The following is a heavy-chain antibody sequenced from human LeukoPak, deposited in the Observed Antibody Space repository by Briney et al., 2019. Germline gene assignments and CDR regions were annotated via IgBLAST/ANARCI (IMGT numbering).Heavy chain of an antibody. V-gene: IGHV4-39*01. CDR3: ATQGSTSHTYFDY. CDR2: VFHSGYT. Sequence: PSETLSLTCTVSGGSVSSRSYYWGWIRQPPGKGLEWIGSVFHSGYTYYNPSLKTRITMSGDTSNNQLSLRLSSVTAADTAVYYCATQGSTSHTYFDYRGQGTLVTVSS. CDR1: GGSVSSRSYY. D-gene: IGHD2-2*01. J-gene: IGHJ4*02.